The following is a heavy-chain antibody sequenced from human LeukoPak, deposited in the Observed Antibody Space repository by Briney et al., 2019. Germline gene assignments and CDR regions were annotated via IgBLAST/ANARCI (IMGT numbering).Heavy chain of an antibody. Sequence: PGGSLRLSCAASGFTFSDYYMSWIRQAPGKGLEWVSYISSSGSTIYYADSVKGRFTISRDNAENSLYLQMNSLRAEDTAVYYCARVIYYDSSGYSYAFDIWGQGTMVTVSS. D-gene: IGHD3-22*01. CDR2: ISSSGSTI. CDR1: GFTFSDYY. V-gene: IGHV3-11*04. J-gene: IGHJ3*02. CDR3: ARVIYYDSSGYSYAFDI.